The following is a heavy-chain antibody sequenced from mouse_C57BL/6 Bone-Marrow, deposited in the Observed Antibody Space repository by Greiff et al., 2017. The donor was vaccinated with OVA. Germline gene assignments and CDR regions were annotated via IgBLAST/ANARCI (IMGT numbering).Heavy chain of an antibody. Sequence: QVQLKQSGAELVRPGTSVKMSCKASGYTFTNYWIGWAKQRPGHGLEWIGDIYPGGGYTNYNEKFKGKATLTADKSSSTAYMQFSSLTSEDSAIYYCARGGIYYDYDEDYYFDYWGQGTTLTVSS. CDR1: GYTFTNYW. CDR2: IYPGGGYT. V-gene: IGHV1-63*01. CDR3: ARGGIYYDYDEDYYFDY. D-gene: IGHD2-4*01. J-gene: IGHJ2*01.